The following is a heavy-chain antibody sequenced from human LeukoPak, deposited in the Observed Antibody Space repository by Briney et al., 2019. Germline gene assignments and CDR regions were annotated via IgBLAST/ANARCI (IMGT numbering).Heavy chain of an antibody. D-gene: IGHD4/OR15-4a*01. Sequence: GGSLRLSCAVSGFTFNSHAMCWVRQAPGKGLEWVSSIDISGGSTYYADSVKGRFTISRDNSKNTLYLQMNGLRGEDTALYFCANEVRPNDYWGQGTLVTVSS. CDR2: IDISGGST. J-gene: IGHJ4*02. CDR3: ANEVRPNDY. V-gene: IGHV3-23*01. CDR1: GFTFNSHA.